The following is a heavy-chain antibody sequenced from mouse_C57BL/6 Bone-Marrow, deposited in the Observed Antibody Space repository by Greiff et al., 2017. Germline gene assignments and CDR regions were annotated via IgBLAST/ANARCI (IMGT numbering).Heavy chain of an antibody. Sequence: LVESGAELARPGASVKLSCKASGYTFTSYGISWVKQRTGQGLEWIGEIYPRSGNTYYNEKFKGKATLTADKSSSTAYMELRSLTSEDSAVYFCARWDGNYVWYFDVWGTGTTVTVSS. D-gene: IGHD2-1*01. CDR2: IYPRSGNT. J-gene: IGHJ1*03. CDR3: ARWDGNYVWYFDV. V-gene: IGHV1-81*01. CDR1: GYTFTSYG.